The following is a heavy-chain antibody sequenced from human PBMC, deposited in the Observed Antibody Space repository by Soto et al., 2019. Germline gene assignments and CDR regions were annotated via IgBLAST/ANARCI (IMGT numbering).Heavy chain of an antibody. CDR3: ARKGSSWYGHFDY. CDR2: ISSSGSTI. D-gene: IGHD6-13*01. J-gene: IGHJ4*02. Sequence: HPGGSLRLSCAASGFTFSSYEMNWVRQAPGKGLEWVSYISSSGSTIYYADSVKGRFTISRDNAKNSLYLQMNSLRAEDTAVYYCARKGSSWYGHFDYWGQGTLVTVSS. CDR1: GFTFSSYE. V-gene: IGHV3-48*03.